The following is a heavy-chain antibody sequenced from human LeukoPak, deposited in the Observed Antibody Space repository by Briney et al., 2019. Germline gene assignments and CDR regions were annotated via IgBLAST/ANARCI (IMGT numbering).Heavy chain of an antibody. Sequence: PGGSLRLSCAASGFTFSSYAVSWVRQAPGKGLEWVSYISGSGGTTYYADSVKGRFTISRDNSKNTLYLQLNSLRVEDTALYYCAFRTGWYEGLAAFDIWGQGTMVTVSS. CDR1: GFTFSSYA. D-gene: IGHD3/OR15-3a*01. CDR3: AFRTGWYEGLAAFDI. CDR2: ISGSGGTT. J-gene: IGHJ3*02. V-gene: IGHV3-23*01.